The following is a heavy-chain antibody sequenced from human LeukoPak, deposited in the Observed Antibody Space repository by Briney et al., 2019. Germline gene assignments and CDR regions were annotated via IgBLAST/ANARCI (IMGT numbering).Heavy chain of an antibody. CDR1: GGSVSSGSYY. CDR3: ARARSIAVAGPYFDY. Sequence: PSETLSLTCTVSGGSVSSGSYYWSWIRQPPGKGLEWIGYIYYSGSTNYNPSLKSRVTISVATSKNQFSLKLSSVTAADTAVYYCARARSIAVAGPYFDYWGQGTLVTVSS. CDR2: IYYSGST. J-gene: IGHJ4*02. V-gene: IGHV4-61*01. D-gene: IGHD6-19*01.